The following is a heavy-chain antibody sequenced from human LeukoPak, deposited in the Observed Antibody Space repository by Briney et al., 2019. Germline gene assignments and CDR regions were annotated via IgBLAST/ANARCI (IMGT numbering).Heavy chain of an antibody. CDR1: GFSFNTFA. J-gene: IGHJ4*02. Sequence: GGSLRLSCAASGFSFNTFAMHWVRQAPDKGLEWVAVISDDGSKKYHADSVKGRFTISRDNSENTLYLQMKSLRHEDTAVYYCARGGSSWYYFDYWGQGTLVTVSS. CDR3: ARGGSSWYYFDY. D-gene: IGHD6-13*01. CDR2: ISDDGSKK. V-gene: IGHV3-30*04.